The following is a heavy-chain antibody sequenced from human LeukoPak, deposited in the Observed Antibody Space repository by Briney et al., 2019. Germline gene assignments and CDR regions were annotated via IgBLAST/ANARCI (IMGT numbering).Heavy chain of an antibody. Sequence: PGGSLRLSCAASGFTFSSYWMHWVRQAPGKGLVWVSRINTDGSSTSYADSVKGRFTIPRDNAKNTLYLQMNSLRAEDTAVYYCASSYSGSYHFRYWGQGTLVTVSS. V-gene: IGHV3-74*01. CDR1: GFTFSSYW. D-gene: IGHD1-26*01. J-gene: IGHJ4*02. CDR3: ASSYSGSYHFRY. CDR2: INTDGSST.